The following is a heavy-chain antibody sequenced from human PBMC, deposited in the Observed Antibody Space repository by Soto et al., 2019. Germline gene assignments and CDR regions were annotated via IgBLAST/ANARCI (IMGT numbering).Heavy chain of an antibody. CDR1: GYTFTSYG. V-gene: IGHV1-18*01. CDR2: ISAYNGNT. Sequence: ASVKASCKAPGYTFTSYGISWVRQAPGQGLEWMGGISAYNGNTNYAQKVQGRVTMTTDTSTRTAYMELRSLRSDDTAVYFCASCPGSRWPFDYSAQGTLVTVST. J-gene: IGHJ4*02. D-gene: IGHD6-13*01. CDR3: ASCPGSRWPFDY.